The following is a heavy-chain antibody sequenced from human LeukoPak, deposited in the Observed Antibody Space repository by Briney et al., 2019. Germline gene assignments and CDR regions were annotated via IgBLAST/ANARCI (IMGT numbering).Heavy chain of an antibody. J-gene: IGHJ6*02. CDR1: GGSISSGGYY. CDR2: IYYSGST. Sequence: SETLSLTCTVSGGSISSGGYYWSWIRQHPGKGLEWIGYIYYSGSTNYNPSLKSRVTISVDTSKNQFSLKLSSVTAADTAVYYCARDLGVWGSYPLSVDPPAPYGMDVWGQGTTVTVSS. CDR3: ARDLGVWGSYPLSVDPPAPYGMDV. V-gene: IGHV4-61*08. D-gene: IGHD3-16*01.